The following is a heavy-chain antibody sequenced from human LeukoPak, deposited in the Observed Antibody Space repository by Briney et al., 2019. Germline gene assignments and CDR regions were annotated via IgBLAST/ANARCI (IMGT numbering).Heavy chain of an antibody. V-gene: IGHV3-23*01. CDR2: ISGSGGST. CDR3: AKEMIAAAGSYYGMDV. Sequence: SGGSLGLSCTASGFTFSSYAMSWVRQAPGKGLEWVSAISGSGGSTYYADSVKGRFAISRDNSKNTLYLQMNSLRAEDTAVYYCAKEMIAAAGSYYGMDVWGQGTTVTVSS. CDR1: GFTFSSYA. J-gene: IGHJ6*02. D-gene: IGHD6-13*01.